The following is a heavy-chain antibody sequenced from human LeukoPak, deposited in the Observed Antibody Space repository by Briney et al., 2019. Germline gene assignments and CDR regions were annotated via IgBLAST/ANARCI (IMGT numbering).Heavy chain of an antibody. J-gene: IGHJ4*02. Sequence: PSETLSLTCTVSGGSISSYYWSWIRQPPGKGLEWIGYIYYSGSTNYSPSLKSRVTISVDTSKNQFSLKLSSVTAADTAVYYCARATQLRAFDYWGQGTLVTVSS. D-gene: IGHD4-17*01. CDR3: ARATQLRAFDY. V-gene: IGHV4-59*01. CDR1: GGSISSYY. CDR2: IYYSGST.